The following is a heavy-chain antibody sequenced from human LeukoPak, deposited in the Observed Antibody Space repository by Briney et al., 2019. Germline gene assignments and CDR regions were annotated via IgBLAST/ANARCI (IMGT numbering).Heavy chain of an antibody. J-gene: IGHJ4*02. CDR1: GFTFTTYA. CDR3: AKPNWNYISDYFDY. V-gene: IGHV3-23*01. CDR2: ISDGGGDT. D-gene: IGHD1-7*01. Sequence: GGSLRLSCAASGFTFTTYAMSWVRQAPGKGLEWVSLISDGGGDTYYADSVKGRFTISRDNSKNTLYLQMNSLRADDSAEYYCAKPNWNYISDYFDYWGQGTLVTVSS.